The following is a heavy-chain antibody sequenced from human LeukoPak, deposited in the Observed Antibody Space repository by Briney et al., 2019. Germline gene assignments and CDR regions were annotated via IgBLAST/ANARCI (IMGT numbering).Heavy chain of an antibody. CDR2: IHPDGSIT. V-gene: IGHV3-74*03. J-gene: IGHJ4*02. CDR1: GFTISNYW. CDR3: TTDGGYFDY. D-gene: IGHD2-15*01. Sequence: GGSLRLSCVGSGFTISNYWMHWVRQAPGTGLVWVSRIHPDGSITTYADSVKGRFTISRDNTKNTLYLQMNSLKTEDTAVYYCTTDGGYFDYWGQGTLVTVSS.